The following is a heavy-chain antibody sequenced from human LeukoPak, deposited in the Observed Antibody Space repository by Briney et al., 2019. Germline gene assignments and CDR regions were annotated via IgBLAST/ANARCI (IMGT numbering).Heavy chain of an antibody. D-gene: IGHD1-1*01. CDR2: ISGSGGST. V-gene: IGHV3-23*01. Sequence: GGSLRLSCAASGFTFSSYAMSWVRQAPGKGLEWVSAISGSGGSTYYADSVKGRFTISRDNSKNMLYLQMNSLRAEDTAVYYCAKSRSGSANWALQIFDNWGQGTLVTVSS. CDR1: GFTFSSYA. J-gene: IGHJ4*02. CDR3: AKSRSGSANWALQIFDN.